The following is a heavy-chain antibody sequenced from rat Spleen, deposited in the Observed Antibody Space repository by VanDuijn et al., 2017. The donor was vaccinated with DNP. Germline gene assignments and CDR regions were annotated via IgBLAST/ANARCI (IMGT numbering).Heavy chain of an antibody. CDR2: ITYDGSRT. CDR1: GFTFSDYN. CDR3: KVGARY. J-gene: IGHJ2*01. V-gene: IGHV5S10*01. Sequence: EVQLVESGGDLVQSGRSLKVSCAASGFTFSDYNMAWVRQAPKKGLEWVATITYDGSRTYYRDSVKGRFTISRDNAKSTLYLQMNSLRSEDTATYYCKVGARYWGQGVMVTVSS. D-gene: IGHD5-1*01.